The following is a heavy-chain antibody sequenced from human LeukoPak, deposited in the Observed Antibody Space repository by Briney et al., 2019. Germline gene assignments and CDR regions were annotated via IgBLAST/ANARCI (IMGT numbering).Heavy chain of an antibody. D-gene: IGHD7-27*01. Sequence: PSETLSLTCDVSGYSISSGYFWGWIRQPPGKGLEWIGSIYHSGTTFYNPSLKSRVTISVDKSNNQFSLKLSSVTAADTAVYYCARPTNWAPRDWYFDLWGRGTLVTVSS. CDR2: IYHSGTT. V-gene: IGHV4-38-2*01. J-gene: IGHJ2*01. CDR3: ARPTNWAPRDWYFDL. CDR1: GYSISSGYF.